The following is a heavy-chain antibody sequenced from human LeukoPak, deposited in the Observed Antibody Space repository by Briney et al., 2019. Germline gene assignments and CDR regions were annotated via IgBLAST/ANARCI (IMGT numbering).Heavy chain of an antibody. V-gene: IGHV3-11*06. CDR1: GFTFSDYY. CDR3: ARVDCSGGSCYRTALKYNWFDP. J-gene: IGHJ5*02. D-gene: IGHD2-15*01. CDR2: ISSSSSYT. Sequence: GGSLRLCCAASGFTFSDYYMSWIRQAPGKGLEWVSYISSSSSYTNYADSVKGRFTISRDNAKNPLYLQMNSLRAEDTAVYYCARVDCSGGSCYRTALKYNWFDPWGQGTLVTVSS.